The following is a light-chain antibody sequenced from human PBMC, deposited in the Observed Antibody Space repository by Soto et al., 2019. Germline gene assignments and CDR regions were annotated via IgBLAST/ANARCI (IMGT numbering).Light chain of an antibody. CDR3: QQYHTYLYT. CDR2: KAS. V-gene: IGKV1-5*03. J-gene: IGKJ2*01. Sequence: DIKMTQSPSSLVASVGDRVTITCPASHCLGCWLAWYQQKPGEGPKLLIYKASTLDNGVPSRFSDSGSGTEFTLTSRSLQPYDSASYFCQQYHTYLYTFGQGTKLEI. CDR1: HCLGCW.